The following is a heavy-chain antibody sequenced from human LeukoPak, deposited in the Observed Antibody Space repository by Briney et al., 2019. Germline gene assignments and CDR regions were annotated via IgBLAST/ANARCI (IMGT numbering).Heavy chain of an antibody. CDR3: AKALGGNYYYYMDV. J-gene: IGHJ6*03. D-gene: IGHD3-16*01. CDR1: GFTFSGYG. V-gene: IGHV3-33*06. CDR2: IWYDGSNE. Sequence: AGSLRLSCAASGFTFSGYGMHWLRQAPGKGLEWVAVIWYDGSNEYYEDSVKGRFTISRDNSKNTLYLQMNSLRAEDTAVYYCAKALGGNYYYYMDVWGKGTTVTVSS.